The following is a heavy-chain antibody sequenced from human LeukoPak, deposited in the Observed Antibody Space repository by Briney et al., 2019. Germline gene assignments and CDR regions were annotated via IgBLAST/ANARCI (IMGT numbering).Heavy chain of an antibody. CDR1: GFTFSSDE. D-gene: IGHD3-16*01. J-gene: IGHJ4*02. Sequence: GGSLRLSCAASGFTFSSDEMNWVRQAPGKGLQWISYINTDGATICYADSVKGRFTISRDNAKNSLYLQMNSLRAEDTAVYYCARGYDSWDSWGQGTLVTVSS. CDR3: ARGYDSWDS. CDR2: INTDGATI. V-gene: IGHV3-48*03.